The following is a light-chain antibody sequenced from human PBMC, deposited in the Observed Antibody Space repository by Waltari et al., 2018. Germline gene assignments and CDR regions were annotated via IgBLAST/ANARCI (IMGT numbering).Light chain of an antibody. CDR1: EDISNH. CDR3: QQFHDLPFT. V-gene: IGKV1-33*01. CDR2: DAS. J-gene: IGKJ3*01. Sequence: DIQMTQSPSSLSASVGDRVTITCQASEDISNHLVWFQQKPGQAPKLLIFDASSVQPGVPSRFRGSGSGTHFTFTISSLQPEDFATFYCQQFHDLPFTFGPGTTVDIK.